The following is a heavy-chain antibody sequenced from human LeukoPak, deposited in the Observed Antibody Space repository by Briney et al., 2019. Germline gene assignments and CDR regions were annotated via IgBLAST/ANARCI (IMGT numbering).Heavy chain of an antibody. V-gene: IGHV1-69*05. Sequence: ASVKVSCKASGGTFSSYAISWVRQAPGQGLEWMGGIIPIFGTANYAQKFQGRVTITTDESTSTAYMELSRLRSDDTAVYYCAREKRGYDYVWGSYRYTCWFDPWGQGTLVTVSS. CDR1: GGTFSSYA. D-gene: IGHD3-16*02. J-gene: IGHJ5*02. CDR2: IIPIFGTA. CDR3: AREKRGYDYVWGSYRYTCWFDP.